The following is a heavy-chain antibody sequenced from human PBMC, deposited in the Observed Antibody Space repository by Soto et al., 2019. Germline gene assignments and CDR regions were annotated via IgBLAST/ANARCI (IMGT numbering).Heavy chain of an antibody. Sequence: LRLSCTASGFTFGDYAMSWFRQAPGKGLEWVGFIRSKAYGGTTEYAASVKGRFTISRDDSKSIAYLQMNSLKTEDTAVYYCTRDVPGYCSSTSWPTYGMDVWGQGTTVTVSS. V-gene: IGHV3-49*03. D-gene: IGHD2-2*01. CDR3: TRDVPGYCSSTSWPTYGMDV. J-gene: IGHJ6*02. CDR2: IRSKAYGGTT. CDR1: GFTFGDYA.